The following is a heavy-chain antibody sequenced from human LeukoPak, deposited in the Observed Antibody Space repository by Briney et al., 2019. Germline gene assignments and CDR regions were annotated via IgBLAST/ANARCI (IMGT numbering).Heavy chain of an antibody. CDR2: ISSSSSYI. J-gene: IGHJ6*04. D-gene: IGHD5-18*01. Sequence: GGSLRLSCTASGFTFSSYSMNWVRQAPGKGLEWVSSISSSSSYIYYADSLKGRFTISRDNAKNSLYLQMNSLRAEDTAVYYCAMGYSYEHYYAMDVWGKGTTVTVSS. CDR1: GFTFSSYS. V-gene: IGHV3-21*01. CDR3: AMGYSYEHYYAMDV.